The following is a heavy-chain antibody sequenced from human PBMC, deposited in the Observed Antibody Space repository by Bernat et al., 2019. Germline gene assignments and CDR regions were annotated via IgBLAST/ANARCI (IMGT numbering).Heavy chain of an antibody. CDR1: GGSISSGGYY. J-gene: IGHJ4*02. CDR3: AREVSVTSGLDFDY. V-gene: IGHV4-31*03. Sequence: QVQLQESGPGLVKPSQTLSLTCTVSGGSISSGGYYWTWIRQHPGKGLEWIGYIYYSGNTYYNPSLKSRVTISLDTSKNQFSLKVSSVTAADTAVYYCAREVSVTSGLDFDYWGQGTLVTVSS. CDR2: IYYSGNT. D-gene: IGHD1-14*01.